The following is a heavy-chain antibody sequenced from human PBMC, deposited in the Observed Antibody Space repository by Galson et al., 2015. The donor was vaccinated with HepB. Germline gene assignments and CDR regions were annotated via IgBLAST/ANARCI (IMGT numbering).Heavy chain of an antibody. Sequence: SLRLSCAASGFPFSTYSMHWVRQAPGKGLEWVGVISCDGNNKYYGDSVRGRFTISRDNSKNTLYLETNSLRTDGTAVYYCAREKVAAVLSDALDTWGQGTLVTASS. J-gene: IGHJ5*02. CDR1: GFPFSTYS. D-gene: IGHD6-13*01. V-gene: IGHV3-30-3*01. CDR2: ISCDGNNK. CDR3: AREKVAAVLSDALDT.